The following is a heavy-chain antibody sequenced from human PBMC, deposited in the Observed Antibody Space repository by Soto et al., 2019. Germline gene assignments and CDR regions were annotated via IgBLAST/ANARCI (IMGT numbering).Heavy chain of an antibody. CDR3: ARALLRWLRMGDEALNAFDI. J-gene: IGHJ3*02. D-gene: IGHD5-12*01. Sequence: GGSLRLSCAASGFTVSSNYMSWVRQAPGKGLEWVSVIYSGGSTYYADSVKGRFTISRDNSKNTLYLQMNSLRAEDTAVYYCARALLRWLRMGDEALNAFDIWGQGTMVTVSS. CDR1: GFTVSSNY. CDR2: IYSGGST. V-gene: IGHV3-66*01.